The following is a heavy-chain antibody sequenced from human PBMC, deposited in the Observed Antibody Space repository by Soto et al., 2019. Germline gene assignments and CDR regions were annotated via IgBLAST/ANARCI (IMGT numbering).Heavy chain of an antibody. Sequence: ASVEVSCKASGYTFTSYAIHWVRRSPGQRLEWMGWINAGNGNTKYSQKFQGRVTITRDTSASTAYMELSSLRSEDTAVYYCARGTLTMIVVVPPPMDYWGQGTLVTV. J-gene: IGHJ4*02. V-gene: IGHV1-3*01. CDR3: ARGTLTMIVVVPPPMDY. CDR2: INAGNGNT. D-gene: IGHD3-22*01. CDR1: GYTFTSYA.